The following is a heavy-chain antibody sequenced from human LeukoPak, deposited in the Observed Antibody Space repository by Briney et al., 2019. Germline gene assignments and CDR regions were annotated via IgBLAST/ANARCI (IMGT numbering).Heavy chain of an antibody. V-gene: IGHV1-69*06. D-gene: IGHD5-24*01. CDR3: ARLATTEGPFDY. CDR1: GGTFSSYA. CDR2: IIPIFGTA. Sequence: ASVKVSCKASGGTFSSYAISWVRQAPGQGLEWMGRIIPIFGTANYAQKFQGRVTITADKSTSTAYMELSSLRSEDTAVYYCARLATTEGPFDYWGQGTLVTVSS. J-gene: IGHJ4*02.